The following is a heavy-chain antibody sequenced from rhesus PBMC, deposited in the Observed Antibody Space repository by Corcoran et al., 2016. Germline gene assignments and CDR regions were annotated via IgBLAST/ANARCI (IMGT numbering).Heavy chain of an antibody. CDR1: GFSLTTSGMA. CDR3: ARGKFPDY. V-gene: IGHV2-174*01. Sequence: QVTLKESGPALVKPTQTLTLTCTFSGFSLTTSGMAVGWIRQPPGKALEWLALIYWDDDKRYSTSLKSRLTISKDTSKNQGVLTMTNMDPVDTATYYCARGKFPDYWGQGVLVTVSA. J-gene: IGHJ4*01. CDR2: IYWDDDK.